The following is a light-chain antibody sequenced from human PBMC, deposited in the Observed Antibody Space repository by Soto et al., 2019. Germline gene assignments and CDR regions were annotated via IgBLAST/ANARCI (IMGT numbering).Light chain of an antibody. V-gene: IGLV2-14*01. CDR2: HVS. J-gene: IGLJ1*01. CDR1: SSDVGGYNY. Sequence: QSVLTQPASVSGSPGQSITISCTGTSSDVGGYNYVSWYQQHPAKVPKLMIYHVSNRPSGVSDRFSGSKSGNTASLIISGLQAEYEGDYYCYSYTTSSTYVFGTGTKVTVL. CDR3: YSYTTSSTYV.